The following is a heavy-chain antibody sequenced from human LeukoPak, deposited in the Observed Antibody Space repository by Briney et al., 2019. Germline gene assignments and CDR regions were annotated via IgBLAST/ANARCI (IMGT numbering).Heavy chain of an antibody. CDR2: ISSSSSTI. CDR3: ATYGDYGSIDY. V-gene: IGHV3-48*01. J-gene: IGHJ4*02. D-gene: IGHD4-17*01. Sequence: GGSLRLSCAASGFTFSSYDMNWVRQAPGKGLEWVSYISSSSSTIYYADSVKGRFTISRDNAKNSLYLQMDSLRAEDTAVYYCATYGDYGSIDYWGRGTLVTVSS. CDR1: GFTFSSYD.